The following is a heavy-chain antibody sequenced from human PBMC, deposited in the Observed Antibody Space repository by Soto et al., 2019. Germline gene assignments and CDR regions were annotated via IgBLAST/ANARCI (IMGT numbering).Heavy chain of an antibody. CDR3: ASQYCSGGSCCSLDYYYGLEV. Sequence: GESLKISCKGSGYSFTSYWIGCVRQMPGKGLEWMGIIYPGHSDTRYSPSFQGQVTISADKSISTAYLHWSSLKASDTAMYYGASQYCSGGSCCSLDYYYGLEVWGQGTTVTVSS. V-gene: IGHV5-51*01. D-gene: IGHD2-15*01. CDR1: GYSFTSYW. CDR2: IYPGHSDT. J-gene: IGHJ6*02.